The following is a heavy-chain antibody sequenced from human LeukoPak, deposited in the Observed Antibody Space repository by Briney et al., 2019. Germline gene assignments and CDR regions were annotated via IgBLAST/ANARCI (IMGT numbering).Heavy chain of an antibody. CDR1: GYTFTGYY. D-gene: IGHD4-17*01. Sequence: ASVKVSCKASGYTFTGYYMHWVRQAPGQGLEWMGRINPNSGGTNYAQKFQGRVTMTRDTSISTAYMELSRLRSDDTAVYYCARDKTYGEGFHPWGQGTLVTVSS. CDR2: INPNSGGT. J-gene: IGHJ5*02. V-gene: IGHV1-2*06. CDR3: ARDKTYGEGFHP.